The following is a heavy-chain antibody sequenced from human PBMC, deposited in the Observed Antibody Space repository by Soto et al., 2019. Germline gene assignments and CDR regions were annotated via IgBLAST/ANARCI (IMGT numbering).Heavy chain of an antibody. CDR1: GFTFSSYS. V-gene: IGHV3-48*02. CDR2: ISSSSSTI. CDR3: AREDGDLNWFDP. D-gene: IGHD4-17*01. J-gene: IGHJ5*02. Sequence: EVQLVESGGGLVQPGGSLRLSCAASGFTFSSYSMNWVRQAPGKGLEWVSYISSSSSTIYYADSVKGRFTISRDNAKNSLYLQMNILRDEDRAVYYCAREDGDLNWFDPWGQGTLVTVSS.